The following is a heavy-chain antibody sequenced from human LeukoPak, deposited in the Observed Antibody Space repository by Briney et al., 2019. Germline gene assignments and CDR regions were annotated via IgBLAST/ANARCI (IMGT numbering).Heavy chain of an antibody. J-gene: IGHJ3*02. V-gene: IGHV4-31*03. CDR2: IYYSGST. CDR3: ARDFPYYYDSSGPDAFDI. Sequence: PAETLSLTCTASGGSISSGGYYWSWIRQHPGKGLEWIGYIYYSGSTYYNPSLKSRVTISVDTSKNQFSLKLSSVTAADTAVYYCARDFPYYYDSSGPDAFDIWGQGTMVTVSS. CDR1: GGSISSGGYY. D-gene: IGHD3-22*01.